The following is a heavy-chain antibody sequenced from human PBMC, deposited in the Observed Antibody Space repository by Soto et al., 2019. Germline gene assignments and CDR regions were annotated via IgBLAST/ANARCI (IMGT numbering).Heavy chain of an antibody. CDR2: ISFVGAND. J-gene: IGHJ4*02. D-gene: IGHD6-19*01. CDR1: GFMFRNHA. Sequence: QVYLVESGGGVVQPGRSLRLSCAASGFMFRNHAMHWVRQAPGKGLDWVAVISFVGANDFYADSVKGRFTISRDNSRNTRYLQMDRLRTEDTAVYYCARDAVDVPKRVFVSPIDYWGQGALVTVSS. CDR3: ARDAVDVPKRVFVSPIDY. V-gene: IGHV3-30-3*01.